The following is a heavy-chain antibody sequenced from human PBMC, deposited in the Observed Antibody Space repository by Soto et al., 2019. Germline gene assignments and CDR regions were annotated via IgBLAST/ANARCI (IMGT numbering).Heavy chain of an antibody. D-gene: IGHD6-6*01. CDR1: GGSMSGYY. CDR2: VYYTGST. Sequence: QVQLQKSGPGLVKPSETLSLTCRVSGGSMSGYYWSWVRLAPGKGLEWIGYVYYTGSTNYNPSLQSRVSISVDTSNKHFSLSLSLVTAADTAVYFCGRSIAVPSGHIDHWGQGIRVTISS. J-gene: IGHJ4*02. CDR3: GRSIAVPSGHIDH. V-gene: IGHV4-59*01.